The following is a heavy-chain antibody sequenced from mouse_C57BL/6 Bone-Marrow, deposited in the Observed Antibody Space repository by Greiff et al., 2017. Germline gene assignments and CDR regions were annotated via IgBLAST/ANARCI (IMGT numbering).Heavy chain of an antibody. D-gene: IGHD2-5*01. CDR1: GFNINDDY. CDR3: TVYSNYEYYFGY. Sequence: EVQLQQSGAELVRPGASVKLSCTASGFNINDDYMHWVKQRPEQGLEWIGWIDPENGDTEYASKFQGKATITADTSSNTAYLQLSSLTSEDTAVYYCTVYSNYEYYFGYWGQGTTLTVSS. J-gene: IGHJ2*01. CDR2: IDPENGDT. V-gene: IGHV14-4*01.